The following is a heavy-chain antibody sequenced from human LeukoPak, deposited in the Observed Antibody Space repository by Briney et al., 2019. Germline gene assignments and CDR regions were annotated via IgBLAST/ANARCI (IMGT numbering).Heavy chain of an antibody. J-gene: IGHJ3*01. CDR2: ISDSGAST. Sequence: GGSLRLSCTASGFTFSSYAMTWVRQAPGKGLEWVSAISDSGASTYYADSVKGRFTISRDSSKNTLYLQMSSLRGEDTAVYYCATSLKLELPLSAFDLWGRGTMVTVSS. D-gene: IGHD1-7*01. V-gene: IGHV3-23*01. CDR3: ATSLKLELPLSAFDL. CDR1: GFTFSSYA.